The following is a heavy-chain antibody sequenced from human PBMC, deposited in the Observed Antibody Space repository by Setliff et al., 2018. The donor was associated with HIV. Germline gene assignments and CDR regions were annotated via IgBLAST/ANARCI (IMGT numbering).Heavy chain of an antibody. J-gene: IGHJ6*02. D-gene: IGHD3-10*01. CDR3: ARRGGGSGHYYYYGMDV. V-gene: IGHV4-4*02. Sequence: PSETLSLTCAVSGDSINSDRWWSWVRQPPGEGLEWIDQIHHSGTTNYNPSLSSRVTLSMDKSKNQFSLTLTSVTAADTAVYYCARRGGGSGHYYYYGMDVWGQGTTVTVSS. CDR1: GDSINSDRW. CDR2: IHHSGTT.